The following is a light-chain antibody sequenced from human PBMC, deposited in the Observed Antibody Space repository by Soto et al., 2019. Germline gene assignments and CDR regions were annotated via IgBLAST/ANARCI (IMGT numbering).Light chain of an antibody. J-gene: IGKJ2*01. V-gene: IGKV4-1*01. CDR2: WAS. CDR3: QQYYTLYT. Sequence: DIVMTQSPDSLAVSLGERATINCKSSQSVLYSSNNKNYLAWYQQKPGQPPSLLIYWASTPESGVPDRFSGSGSGTDFTLTISSLQAEDVAVYYCQQYYTLYTFGQGTKLEIK. CDR1: QSVLYSSNNKNY.